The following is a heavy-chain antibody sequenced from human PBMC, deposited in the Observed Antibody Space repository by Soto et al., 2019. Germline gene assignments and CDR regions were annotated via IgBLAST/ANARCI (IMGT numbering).Heavy chain of an antibody. D-gene: IGHD3-22*01. CDR2: ISGSGGST. CDR1: GFTFSSYA. V-gene: IGHV3-23*01. J-gene: IGHJ3*02. CDR3: AKDSPFSSGSRLGAFDI. Sequence: PGGSLRLSCAASGFTFSSYAMSWVRQAPGKGLEWVSAISGSGGSTYYADSVKGRFTISRDNSKNTLYLQMNSLRAEDTAVYYCAKDSPFSSGSRLGAFDIWGQGTMVTVSS.